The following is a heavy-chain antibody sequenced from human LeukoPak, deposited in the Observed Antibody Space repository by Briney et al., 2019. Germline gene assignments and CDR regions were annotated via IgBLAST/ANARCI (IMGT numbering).Heavy chain of an antibody. J-gene: IGHJ4*02. CDR3: ARDRARVGWSFDY. CDR2: IYSGGST. D-gene: IGHD6-19*01. V-gene: IGHV3-53*01. Sequence: GGSLRLSCAASGFTVSSNYMSWVRQAPGKGLEWVSVIYSGGSTYYADSMKGRFTISRDNSKNTLYLQMNSLRAEDTAVYYCARDRARVGWSFDYWGQGTLVTVSS. CDR1: GFTVSSNY.